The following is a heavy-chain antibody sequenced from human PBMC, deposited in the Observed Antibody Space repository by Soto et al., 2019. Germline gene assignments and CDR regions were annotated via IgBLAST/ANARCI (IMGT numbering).Heavy chain of an antibody. Sequence: ASVKVSCKASGYTFTSYAMHWVRQAPGQRLEWMGWINAGNGNTKYSQKFQGRVTITRDTSASTAYMELRSLRSEDTAVYYCAREGYYDSSGYYPTSPWGQGTLVTVSS. CDR1: GYTFTSYA. D-gene: IGHD3-22*01. J-gene: IGHJ5*02. CDR2: INAGNGNT. V-gene: IGHV1-3*01. CDR3: AREGYYDSSGYYPTSP.